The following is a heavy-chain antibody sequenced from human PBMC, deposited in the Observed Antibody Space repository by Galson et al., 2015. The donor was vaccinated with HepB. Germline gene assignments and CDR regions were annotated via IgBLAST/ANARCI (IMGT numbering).Heavy chain of an antibody. Sequence: SLRLSCAASGFTFSSYAMHWVRQAPGKGLEWVAVISYDGSNKYYADSVKGRFTISRDNSKNTLYLQTNSLRAEDTAVYYCVREWSPGKDPEYSSGWYLPPLVYWGQGTLVTVSS. CDR3: VREWSPGKDPEYSSGWYLPPLVY. CDR1: GFTFSSYA. J-gene: IGHJ4*02. V-gene: IGHV3-30*04. CDR2: ISYDGSNK. D-gene: IGHD6-19*01.